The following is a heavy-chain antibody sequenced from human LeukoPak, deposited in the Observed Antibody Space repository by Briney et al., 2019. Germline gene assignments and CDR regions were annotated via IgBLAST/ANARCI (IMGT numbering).Heavy chain of an antibody. CDR2: FYSGGST. CDR1: GFTVSSNY. CDR3: AREIEYYGSGSYYIGY. V-gene: IGHV3-53*01. Sequence: GGSLRLSCAASGFTVSSNYMSWVRQAPGKGLEWVSVFYSGGSTYYADSVKGRFTISRDDSKNTLYLQMNSLRPDDTAVYYCAREIEYYGSGSYYIGYWGQGTLVTVSS. J-gene: IGHJ4*02. D-gene: IGHD3-10*01.